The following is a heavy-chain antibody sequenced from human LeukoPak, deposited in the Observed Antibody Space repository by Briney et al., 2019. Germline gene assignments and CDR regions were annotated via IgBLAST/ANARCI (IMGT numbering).Heavy chain of an antibody. CDR2: ISHDGSDK. V-gene: IGHV3-30*18. J-gene: IGHJ3*02. CDR1: GFTFGSYG. D-gene: IGHD3-22*01. Sequence: GRSLRLSCAASGFTFGSYGMHWVRQTPGKGLEWVAVISHDGSDKYYVDSVKGRYTISRDNSRNTLYLQMNSLRAEDTAVYYCAKDLNSTYNYDSSGYEDAFEIWGQGTMVTVSS. CDR3: AKDLNSTYNYDSSGYEDAFEI.